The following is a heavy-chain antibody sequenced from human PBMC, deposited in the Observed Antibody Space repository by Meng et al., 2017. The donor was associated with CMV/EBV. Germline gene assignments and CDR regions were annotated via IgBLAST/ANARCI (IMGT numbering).Heavy chain of an antibody. CDR1: GYTFTHHG. J-gene: IGHJ4*02. CDR2: ISGYNDNT. CDR3: ARDTMMIMSFDY. D-gene: IGHD3-22*01. Sequence: QVQLVQSGAEVRKPGASVNVSCKASGYTFTHHGISWVRQAPGQGLEWMGWISGYNDNTKYARHLQGRVTMTTDTSTNTAYMELRSLRSDDTAIYYCARDTMMIMSFDYWGPGTLVTVSS. V-gene: IGHV1-18*01.